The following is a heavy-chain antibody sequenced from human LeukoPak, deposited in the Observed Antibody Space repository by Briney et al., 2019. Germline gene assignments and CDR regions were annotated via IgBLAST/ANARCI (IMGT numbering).Heavy chain of an antibody. CDR1: GFTFSSYA. D-gene: IGHD2-2*01. CDR3: ANGVNVPDY. J-gene: IGHJ4*02. CDR2: ISDSGGST. V-gene: IGHV3-23*01. Sequence: PAGGSLRLSCAASGFTFSSYAMSWVRQAPGKGLEWVSSISDSGGSTYCADSVQGRFTISRDNSKNTVFLQMNSLRAEDTAIYYCANGVNVPDYWGQGALVTVSS.